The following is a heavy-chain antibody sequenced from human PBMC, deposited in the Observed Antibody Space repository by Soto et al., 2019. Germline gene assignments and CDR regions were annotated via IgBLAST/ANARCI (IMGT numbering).Heavy chain of an antibody. CDR2: ISYDGSNK. CDR3: AKDQYYYSSSGYYVFDS. J-gene: IGHJ4*02. Sequence: PGGSLRLSCIGSEFTFNNYGIHWVRQAPGKGLEWVAVISYDGSNKKFADSVQGRLTISRDNSKNTVYLQMNSLRPEDTAVYHCAKDQYYYSSSGYYVFDSWGQG. V-gene: IGHV3-30*18. CDR1: EFTFNNYG. D-gene: IGHD3-22*01.